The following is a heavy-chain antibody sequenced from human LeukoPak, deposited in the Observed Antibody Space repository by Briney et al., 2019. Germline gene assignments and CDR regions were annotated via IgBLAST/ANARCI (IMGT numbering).Heavy chain of an antibody. CDR3: ASGTGVFDI. CDR1: GYTFTGYY. CDR2: IYPNSGGT. D-gene: IGHD1-14*01. J-gene: IGHJ3*02. V-gene: IGHV1-2*06. Sequence: ASVKVSCKDSGYTFTGYYVHWVRQAREQGHEWMGRIYPNSGGTNYAQKFQGRVTMTRDTSISTAYMELSRLRSDDTAVYYCASGTGVFDIWGQGTMVTVSS.